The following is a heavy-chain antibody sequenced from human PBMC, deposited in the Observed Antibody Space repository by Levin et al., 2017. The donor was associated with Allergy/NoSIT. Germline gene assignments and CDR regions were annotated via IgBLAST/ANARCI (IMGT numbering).Heavy chain of an antibody. V-gene: IGHV3-11*05. CDR3: ARDHTSSWYDARTFDAVDM. J-gene: IGHJ3*02. Sequence: PGGSLRLSCAASGFTLSDYYMSWIRQAPGKGLEWISYISTKSSYIYYADSVKGRFTISRDNAKNSLYLQMNSLGAEDTAVYYCARDHTSSWYDARTFDAVDMWGQGTMVTVSS. CDR2: ISTKSSYI. CDR1: GFTLSDYY. D-gene: IGHD6-13*01.